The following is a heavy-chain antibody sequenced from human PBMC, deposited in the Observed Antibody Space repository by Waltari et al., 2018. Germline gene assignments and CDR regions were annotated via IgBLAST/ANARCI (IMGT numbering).Heavy chain of an antibody. J-gene: IGHJ6*03. CDR1: GFTFSNYE. CDR3: ARPSTEYYYYYYYMDV. CDR2: ISNSGSTV. V-gene: IGHV3-48*03. Sequence: EVQVVESGGGLVQPGGSLRLSCAAPGFTFSNYEMNWVRQAPGKGLEWVSYISNSGSTVYYADSVKGRFTISRDNAKNSLYLEMNSLRAEDTAVYYCARPSTEYYYYYYYMDVWGKGTTVTVS.